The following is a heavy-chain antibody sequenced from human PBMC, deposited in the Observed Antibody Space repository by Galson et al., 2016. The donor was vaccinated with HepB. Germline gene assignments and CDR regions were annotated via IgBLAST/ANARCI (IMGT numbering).Heavy chain of an antibody. CDR1: GFTFHVYA. CDR2: NSGRGDRT. J-gene: IGHJ4*02. CDR3: VPMEGGTRGGYFND. D-gene: IGHD3-9*01. Sequence: SLRLSCAASGFTFHVYAMAWVRQAPGKGLEWVSSNSGRGDRTYYAESVTGRFTISRDNSKNTVHPQMNSLRPEDTAVYYCVPMEGGTRGGYFNDWGQGTLVAVSS. V-gene: IGHV3-23*01.